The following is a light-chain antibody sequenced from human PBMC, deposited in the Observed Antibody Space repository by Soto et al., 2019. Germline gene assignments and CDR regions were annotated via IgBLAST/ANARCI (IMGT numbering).Light chain of an antibody. CDR3: QQYGSSYPWT. CDR2: GAS. J-gene: IGKJ1*01. Sequence: EIVMTQSPATLSVSPGERATLSCRASQSVSSNLAWYQQKPGQAPRLLIFGASIRATGVPDRFSGSGSGTDFTLAISRLEPEDFAVYYCQQYGSSYPWTFGQGTKVDI. V-gene: IGKV3-20*01. CDR1: QSVSSN.